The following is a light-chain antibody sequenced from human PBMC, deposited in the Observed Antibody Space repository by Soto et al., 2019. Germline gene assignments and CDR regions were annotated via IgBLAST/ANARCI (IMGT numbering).Light chain of an antibody. Sequence: EIVLTQSPATLSLSPGERATLSCRASQSVSSYLAWYQQRPGQAPRLLIYGASNRATGIPARFSGSGSGTDFTLTISSLEPEDFAVYYCQQRSNWFLTFGGGTKVDIK. J-gene: IGKJ4*01. CDR2: GAS. CDR1: QSVSSY. CDR3: QQRSNWFLT. V-gene: IGKV3-11*01.